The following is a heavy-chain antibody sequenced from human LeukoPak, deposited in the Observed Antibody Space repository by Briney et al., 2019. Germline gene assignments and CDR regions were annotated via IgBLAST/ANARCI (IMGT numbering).Heavy chain of an antibody. CDR1: DGSFSGYY. D-gene: IGHD2-15*01. Sequence: SETLSLTCAVFDGSFSGYYWSWIRQPPGEGLEWIGEINHSGSTNYNPSLKSRVTISVATSKNQFSLKLNSVTAADTAVYYCARPLGYCSDSRCPQSWFDPWGQGTLVTVSS. V-gene: IGHV4-34*01. CDR2: INHSGST. J-gene: IGHJ5*02. CDR3: ARPLGYCSDSRCPQSWFDP.